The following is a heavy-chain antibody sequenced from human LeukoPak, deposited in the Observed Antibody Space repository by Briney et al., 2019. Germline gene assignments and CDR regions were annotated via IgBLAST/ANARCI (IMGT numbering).Heavy chain of an antibody. D-gene: IGHD2-2*01. Sequence: ASVTVSCKASGYTFTSYYMHWVRQAPGQGLEWMGIINPSGGSTSYAQKFRGRVTMTRDTSTSTVYMELSSLRSEDTAVYYCARETSEDIVVVPAAHNTHYFDYWGQGTLVTVSS. CDR3: ARETSEDIVVVPAAHNTHYFDY. CDR2: INPSGGST. CDR1: GYTFTSYY. V-gene: IGHV1-46*01. J-gene: IGHJ4*02.